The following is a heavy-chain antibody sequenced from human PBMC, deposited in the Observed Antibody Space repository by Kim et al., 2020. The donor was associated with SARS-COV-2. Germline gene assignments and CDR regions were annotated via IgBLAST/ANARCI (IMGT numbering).Heavy chain of an antibody. D-gene: IGHD3-22*01. CDR3: ARGRPAYYYDSSGLRDDAFDI. V-gene: IGHV3-48*03. J-gene: IGHJ3*02. CDR1: GFTFSSYE. CDR2: ISSSGSPI. Sequence: GGSLRLSCAASGFTFSSYEMNWVRQVPGKGLEWVSYISSSGSPIYYADSVKGRFTISRDNAKNSLYLQMNSLRAEDTAVYYCARGRPAYYYDSSGLRDDAFDIWGQGTMVTVSS.